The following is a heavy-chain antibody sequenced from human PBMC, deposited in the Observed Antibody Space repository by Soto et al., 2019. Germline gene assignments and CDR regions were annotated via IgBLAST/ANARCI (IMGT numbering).Heavy chain of an antibody. V-gene: IGHV3-23*01. Sequence: LRLSCVASGFTIRSNAMYWVRQAPGKGLEWVSGISERSDTTHYAESVKGRFTISRDTSKNTLYLQLNTLRADDTAVYYCAKDKPGTTSFDYWGQGTLVTVSS. CDR3: AKDKPGTTSFDY. CDR2: ISERSDTT. J-gene: IGHJ4*02. CDR1: GFTIRSNA. D-gene: IGHD1-1*01.